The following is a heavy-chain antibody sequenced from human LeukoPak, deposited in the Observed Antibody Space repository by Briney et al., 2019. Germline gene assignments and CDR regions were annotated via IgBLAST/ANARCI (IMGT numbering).Heavy chain of an antibody. CDR3: ARESGSEGSGSYSHYYYYMDV. D-gene: IGHD3-10*01. CDR2: INPNSGGT. Sequence: ASVKASCKASGYTFTGYYMHWVRQAPGQGLEWMGWINPNSGGTNYAQKFQGRVTMTRDTSTSTVYMELSSLRSEDTAVYYCARESGSEGSGSYSHYYYYMDVWGKGTTVTISS. V-gene: IGHV1-2*02. J-gene: IGHJ6*03. CDR1: GYTFTGYY.